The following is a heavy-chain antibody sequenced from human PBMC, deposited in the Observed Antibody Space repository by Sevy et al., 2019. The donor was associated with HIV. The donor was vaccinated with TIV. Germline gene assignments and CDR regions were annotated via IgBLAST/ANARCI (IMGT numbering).Heavy chain of an antibody. CDR1: GFKFDDYA. Sequence: GGSLRLSCAASGFKFDDYAMHWVRQPPGKGLEWVCLIPWYGGYTKYADSVKGRFTISRDNRRNSLYLQMNKLRAEDTALYYCVSSISQYSGSYFAFDLWGRGTLVTVSS. CDR3: VSSISQYSGSYFAFDL. D-gene: IGHD1-26*01. J-gene: IGHJ3*01. CDR2: IPWYGGYT. V-gene: IGHV3-43D*04.